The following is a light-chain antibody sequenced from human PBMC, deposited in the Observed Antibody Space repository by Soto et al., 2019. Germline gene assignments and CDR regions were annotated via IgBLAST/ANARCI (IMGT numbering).Light chain of an antibody. Sequence: QSALTQPPSASGSPGQSVTISCTGTSSDVGGFNYVSWYQQHPGKAPKLMIYGVSQRPSGVPDRFSASKSGNTASLTVSGLQAEDEADYYCSSYAGSNNLVIFGGGTKLTVL. V-gene: IGLV2-8*01. CDR3: SSYAGSNNLVI. CDR1: SSDVGGFNY. J-gene: IGLJ2*01. CDR2: GVS.